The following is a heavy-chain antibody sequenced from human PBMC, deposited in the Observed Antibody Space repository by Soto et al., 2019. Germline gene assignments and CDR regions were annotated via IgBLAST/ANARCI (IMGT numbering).Heavy chain of an antibody. CDR2: INPSGGST. V-gene: IGHV1-46*03. J-gene: IGHJ3*02. CDR1: GYTFTSYY. Sequence: ASVKVSCKASGYTFTSYYMHWVRQAPGQGLEWMGIINPSGGSTSYAQKFQGRVTMTRDTSTSTVYMELSSLRSEDTAVYYCARNIGVLMVYALHDAFDIWGQGTMVTVSS. D-gene: IGHD2-8*01. CDR3: ARNIGVLMVYALHDAFDI.